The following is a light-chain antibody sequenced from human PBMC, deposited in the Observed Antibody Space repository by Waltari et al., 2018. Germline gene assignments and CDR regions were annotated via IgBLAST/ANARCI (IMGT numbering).Light chain of an antibody. CDR3: QSYDNSLSGPFYV. J-gene: IGLJ1*01. CDR1: TSDIGAGYD. CDR2: GNN. V-gene: IGLV1-40*01. Sequence: QSVLTQPPSVSGAPGQRITISCTGTTSDIGAGYDVHWYQHVPGTAPKLLIYGNNLRPSGVPHRFSGSKSGTSASLAITGLQAEDEADYYCQSYDNSLSGPFYVFGSGTKVTVL.